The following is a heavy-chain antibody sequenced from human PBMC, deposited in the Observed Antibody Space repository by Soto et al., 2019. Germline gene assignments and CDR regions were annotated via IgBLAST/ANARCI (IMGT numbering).Heavy chain of an antibody. D-gene: IGHD3-3*01. CDR1: GASISGSGFY. V-gene: IGHV4-39*01. J-gene: IGHJ5*01. CDR2: IYYSGTT. CDR3: ARLWSGYLNCFDS. Sequence: SETLSLTCAVSGASISGSGFYWGYIRQPPGKGLEWIGTIYYSGTTYYNPSLKSRVTVSLDTSKNQFSLKLNSVTAADTAVYYCARLWSGYLNCFDSWGLGTLVTVSS.